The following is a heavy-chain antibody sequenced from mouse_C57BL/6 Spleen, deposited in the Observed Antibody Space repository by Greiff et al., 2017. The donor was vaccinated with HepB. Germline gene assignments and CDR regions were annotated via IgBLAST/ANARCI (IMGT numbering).Heavy chain of an antibody. CDR3: ARGGGD. CDR2: INPGSGGT. Sequence: QVQLQQSGAELVRPGTSVKVSCKASGYTFTNYLIEWVKQRPGQGLEWIGVINPGSGGTNYNEKFKGKATLTADKSSSTAYMQLSSLTSEDSAVYFCARGGGDWGQGTSVTVSS. V-gene: IGHV1-54*01. CDR1: GYTFTNYL. J-gene: IGHJ4*01.